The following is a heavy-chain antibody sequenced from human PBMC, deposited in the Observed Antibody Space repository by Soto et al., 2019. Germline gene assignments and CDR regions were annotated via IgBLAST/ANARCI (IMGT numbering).Heavy chain of an antibody. D-gene: IGHD1-26*01. CDR2: ISSSSSYT. J-gene: IGHJ3*02. Sequence: PGGSLRLSCAASGFTFSDYYMSWIRQAPGKGLEWVSYISSSSSYTNYADSVKGRFTISRDNSMNTLYLHMNSLRAEDTAVYYCAKVYYSGTFPGAFDIWGQGTLVTVSS. V-gene: IGHV3-11*05. CDR1: GFTFSDYY. CDR3: AKVYYSGTFPGAFDI.